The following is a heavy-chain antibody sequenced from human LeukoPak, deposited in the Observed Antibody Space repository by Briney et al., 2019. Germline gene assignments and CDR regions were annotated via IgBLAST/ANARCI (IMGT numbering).Heavy chain of an antibody. Sequence: GGSLRLSCAASGFTFSSYSMNWVRQAPGKGLEWVSSISSSSSYIYYADSVKGRFTISRDNAKNSLYLQMSSLRAEDMAVYYCARDKRETYYYDSSGYYYEEYFQHWGQGTLVTVSS. D-gene: IGHD3-22*01. J-gene: IGHJ1*01. CDR2: ISSSSSYI. CDR1: GFTFSSYS. V-gene: IGHV3-21*01. CDR3: ARDKRETYYYDSSGYYYEEYFQH.